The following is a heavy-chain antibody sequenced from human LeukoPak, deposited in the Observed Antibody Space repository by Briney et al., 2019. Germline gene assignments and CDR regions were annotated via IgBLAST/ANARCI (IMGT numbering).Heavy chain of an antibody. CDR2: IYTSGST. V-gene: IGHV4-4*09. J-gene: IGHJ4*02. CDR1: GGSISSSY. Sequence: PSETLSLTCAVSGGSISSSYWSWIRQPPGKGLEWIGYIYTSGSTNYNPSLKSRVTISVDTSKNQFSLNLSSVTAADTAVYYCARRRSGGRDFDCWGQGTLVAVSS. D-gene: IGHD2-15*01. CDR3: ARRRSGGRDFDC.